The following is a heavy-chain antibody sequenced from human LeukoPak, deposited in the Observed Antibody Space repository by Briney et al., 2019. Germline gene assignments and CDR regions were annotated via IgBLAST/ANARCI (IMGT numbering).Heavy chain of an antibody. CDR1: GGSVSSYY. CDR3: ARGTSQQARLSDY. J-gene: IGHJ4*02. CDR2: IYYSGST. D-gene: IGHD2-2*01. Sequence: SETLSLTCTVSGGSVSSYYWSWIRQPPGKGLEWIGYIYYSGSTNYNPPLKSRVTISVDTSKNQFSLKLSSVTAADTAVYYCARGTSQQARLSDYWGQGTLVTVSS. V-gene: IGHV4-59*02.